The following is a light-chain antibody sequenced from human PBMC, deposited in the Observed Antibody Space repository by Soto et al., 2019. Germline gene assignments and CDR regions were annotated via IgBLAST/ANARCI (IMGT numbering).Light chain of an antibody. CDR3: QSYDSSLSGSGV. CDR2: GNS. Sequence: QSVLTQPPSLSGAPGQRGTISRTGNSPNIGAGYDVHWYQQLPGTVPKLLIYGNSNRPSGVPDRFSGSKSGTSASLAITGLQAEDEADYYCQSYDSSLSGSGVFGTGTKVTVL. V-gene: IGLV1-40*01. CDR1: SPNIGAGYD. J-gene: IGLJ1*01.